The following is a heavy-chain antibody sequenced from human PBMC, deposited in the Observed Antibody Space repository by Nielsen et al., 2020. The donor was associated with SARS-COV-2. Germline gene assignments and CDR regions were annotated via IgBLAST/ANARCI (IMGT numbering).Heavy chain of an antibody. CDR1: GFSLSNARMG. Sequence: SGPTLVKPTETLTLTCTVSGFSLSNARMGVSWIRQPPGKALEWLAHIFSNDKKSYSTSLKSRLTISKDTSKSQVVLTMTNMDPVDTATYYCARIRVNSSDYYYYYYYMDVWGKGTTVTVSS. V-gene: IGHV2-26*01. D-gene: IGHD3-22*01. CDR2: IFSNDKK. J-gene: IGHJ6*03. CDR3: ARIRVNSSDYYYYYYYMDV.